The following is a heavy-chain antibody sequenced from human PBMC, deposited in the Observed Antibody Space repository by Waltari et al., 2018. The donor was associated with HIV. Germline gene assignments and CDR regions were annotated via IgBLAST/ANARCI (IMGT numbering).Heavy chain of an antibody. D-gene: IGHD2-2*02. J-gene: IGHJ3*02. CDR2: IYSSGST. CDR3: AKRFCSSTTCYIPDAFDI. CDR1: GPIVSSSY. Sequence: EVQLVESGGGLMQPEGSLGLSCAASGPIVSSSYLRWVRQAPWKGLEWVSLIYSSGSTQYSDSVSGRFTISRDTAKNTLYLQMNSLRAEDTAKYYCAKRFCSSTTCYIPDAFDIWGQGTLVTVSS. V-gene: IGHV3-53*01.